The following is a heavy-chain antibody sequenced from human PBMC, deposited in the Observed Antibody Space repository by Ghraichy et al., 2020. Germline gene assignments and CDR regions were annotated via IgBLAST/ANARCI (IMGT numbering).Heavy chain of an antibody. V-gene: IGHV4-34*01. CDR2: INHSGST. J-gene: IGHJ4*02. CDR1: GGSFSGYY. CDR3: ARARITIFGVVNSIDY. Sequence: SETLSLTCAVYGGSFSGYYWSWIRQPPGKGLEWIGEINHSGSTNYNPSLKSRVTISVDTSKNQFSLKLSSVTAADTAGYYCARARITIFGVVNSIDYWGQGTLVTVSS. D-gene: IGHD3-3*01.